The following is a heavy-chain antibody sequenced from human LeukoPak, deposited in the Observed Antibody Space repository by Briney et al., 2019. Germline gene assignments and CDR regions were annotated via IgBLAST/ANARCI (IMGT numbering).Heavy chain of an antibody. CDR3: ARTFMGATVFRDAFDI. Sequence: GGSLRLSCVASGFTFSSHWMSWVRQAPEKGLEWVANIRQDGNEKYYVDSAKGRFTISRDNAKNSLYLQMNSLRAEDTAVYYCARTFMGATVFRDAFDIWGRGTMVTVSS. CDR2: IRQDGNEK. D-gene: IGHD1-26*01. J-gene: IGHJ3*02. CDR1: GFTFSSHW. V-gene: IGHV3-7*01.